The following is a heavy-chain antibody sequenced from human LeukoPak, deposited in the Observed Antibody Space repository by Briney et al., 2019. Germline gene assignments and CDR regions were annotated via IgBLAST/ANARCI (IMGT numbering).Heavy chain of an antibody. D-gene: IGHD1-26*01. J-gene: IGHJ4*02. V-gene: IGHV4-38-2*02. Sequence: SETLSLTCTVSGYSISSGYYWGWIRQPPGKGLEWIGSIYHSGSTYYNPSLKSRVTIPVDTSKNKFSLKLSSVTAADTAVYYCARGGSYDYWGQGTLVTVSS. CDR3: ARGGSYDY. CDR1: GYSISSGYY. CDR2: IYHSGST.